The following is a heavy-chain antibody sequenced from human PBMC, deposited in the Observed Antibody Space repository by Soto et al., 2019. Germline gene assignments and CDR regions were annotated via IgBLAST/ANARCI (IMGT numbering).Heavy chain of an antibody. J-gene: IGHJ3*02. CDR2: IYYSGST. CDR1: GGSISSGGYY. Sequence: SETLSLTCTVSGGSISSGGYYWSWIRQHPGKGLEWIGYIYYSGSTYYNPSLKSRVTISVDTSKNQFSLKLSSVTAADTAVYYCARVSRLGRHVAFDIWGQGTMVPV. V-gene: IGHV4-31*03. CDR3: ARVSRLGRHVAFDI.